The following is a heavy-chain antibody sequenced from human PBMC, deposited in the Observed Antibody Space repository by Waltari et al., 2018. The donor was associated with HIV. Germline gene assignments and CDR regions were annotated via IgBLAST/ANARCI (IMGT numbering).Heavy chain of an antibody. CDR2: INAGNGNT. Sequence: QVHLVQSGPEVKKPGASVKVSCKASGYTFTSYAMHCVRHAPGQSLEWMGWINAGNGNTKYSQKFQGRVTITRDTSASTAYMELSSLRSEDTAVYYCARGGMVYVPDYWGQGTLVTVSS. J-gene: IGHJ4*02. CDR1: GYTFTSYA. V-gene: IGHV1-3*01. CDR3: ARGGMVYVPDY. D-gene: IGHD2-8*01.